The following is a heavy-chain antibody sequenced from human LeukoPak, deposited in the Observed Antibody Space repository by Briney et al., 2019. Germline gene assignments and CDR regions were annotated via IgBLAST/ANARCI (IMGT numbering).Heavy chain of an antibody. CDR1: GYTFTTYA. CDR3: AREIDRDGYNRFFDY. D-gene: IGHD5-24*01. V-gene: IGHV1-3*01. J-gene: IGHJ4*02. Sequence: ASVKVSCKASGYTFTTYAMHWVRQAPGQRLEWMGWINAGNGNTKYSQKFQGRVTITRDTSASTAYMDLSSLRSEDTAVYYCAREIDRDGYNRFFDYWGQGILVTVSS. CDR2: INAGNGNT.